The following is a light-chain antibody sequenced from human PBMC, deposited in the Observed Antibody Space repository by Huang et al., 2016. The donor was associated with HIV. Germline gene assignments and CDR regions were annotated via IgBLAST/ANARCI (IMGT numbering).Light chain of an antibody. J-gene: IGKJ3*01. V-gene: IGKV3-15*01. CDR1: QSVSSN. Sequence: ATLSCRASQSVSSNLAWYQQKPGQGPRLLIYGASTRATGIPARFSGSGSGTEFTLTISSLQSEDFAVYYCQQYNNWPGTFGPGTKVDIK. CDR2: GAS. CDR3: QQYNNWPGT.